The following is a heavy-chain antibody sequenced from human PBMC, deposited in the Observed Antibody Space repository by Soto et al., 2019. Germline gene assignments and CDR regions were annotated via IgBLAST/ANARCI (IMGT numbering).Heavy chain of an antibody. V-gene: IGHV4-59*13. Sequence: SETLSLTCTVSGGSISSYYWSWIRQPPGKGLEWIGYIYYSGSTNYNPSLKSRVTISVDTSKNQFSLKLSSVTAADTAVYYCARVLPTRAILTDYYYYGMDVWGQGITVTVSS. CDR1: GGSISSYY. CDR3: ARVLPTRAILTDYYYYGMDV. CDR2: IYYSGST. J-gene: IGHJ6*02. D-gene: IGHD1-1*01.